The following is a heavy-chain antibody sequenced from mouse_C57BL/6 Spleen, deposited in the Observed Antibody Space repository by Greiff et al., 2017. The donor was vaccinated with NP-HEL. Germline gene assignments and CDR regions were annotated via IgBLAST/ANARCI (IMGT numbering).Heavy chain of an antibody. CDR1: GYTFTDYE. V-gene: IGHV1-15*01. CDR2: IDPETGGT. D-gene: IGHD1-1*01. CDR3: TNYYYGSSRYAMDY. J-gene: IGHJ4*01. Sequence: SGAELVRPGASVTLSCKASGYTFTDYEMHWVKQTPVHGLEWIGAIDPETGGTAYNQKFKGKAILTADKSSSTAYMELRSLTSEDSAVYYCTNYYYGSSRYAMDYWGQGTSVTVSS.